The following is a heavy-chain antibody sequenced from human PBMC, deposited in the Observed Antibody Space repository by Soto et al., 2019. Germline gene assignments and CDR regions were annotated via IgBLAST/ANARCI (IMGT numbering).Heavy chain of an antibody. D-gene: IGHD3-3*01. CDR1: GGSFSGYY. J-gene: IGHJ4*02. V-gene: IGHV4-34*01. CDR3: ARWSGYSAGDY. Sequence: QVQLQQWGAGLLKPSETLSLTCAVYGGSFSGYYWSWIRQPPGKGLEWIGEINHSGSTNYNPSLKSRVTISVDTSKNQFSLKLSSVTAAATAVYYCARWSGYSAGDYWGQGTLVTVSS. CDR2: INHSGST.